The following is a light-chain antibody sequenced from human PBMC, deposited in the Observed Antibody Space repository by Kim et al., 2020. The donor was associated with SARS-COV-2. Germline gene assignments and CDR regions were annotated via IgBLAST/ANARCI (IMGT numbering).Light chain of an antibody. V-gene: IGKV3-15*01. CDR1: QSVNNY. Sequence: EIVLTQSPATLSLSPGERATLSCRASQSVNNYLAWYQQKVGQAPRLLIYDASTRATGIPGRFSGSGSGTEFTLTISSLQSEDFAVYYCQQYSPWPLTFGGGTKVDIK. CDR2: DAS. CDR3: QQYSPWPLT. J-gene: IGKJ4*01.